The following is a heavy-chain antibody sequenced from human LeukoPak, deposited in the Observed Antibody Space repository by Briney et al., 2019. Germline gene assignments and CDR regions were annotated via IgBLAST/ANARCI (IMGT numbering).Heavy chain of an antibody. V-gene: IGHV3-30*02. CDR1: GFTFSSYG. D-gene: IGHD6-6*01. CDR2: IWYDGSNK. J-gene: IGHJ6*03. Sequence: GGSLRLSCAASGFTFSSYGMHWVRQAPGKGLEWVAVIWYDGSNKYYADSVKGRFTISRDNSKNTLYLQMNSLRAEDTAVYYCAKDVAARRDYYYYYYMDVWGKGTTVTVSS. CDR3: AKDVAARRDYYYYYYMDV.